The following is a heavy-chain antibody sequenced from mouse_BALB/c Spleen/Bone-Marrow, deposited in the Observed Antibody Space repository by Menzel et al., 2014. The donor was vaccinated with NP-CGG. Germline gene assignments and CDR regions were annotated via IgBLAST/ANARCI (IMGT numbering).Heavy chain of an antibody. CDR2: IDPANGNT. Sequence: EVQLQQSGAELVKPRASVKLSCTASGFNIKDTYMHWVKQRPEQGLEWIGRIDPANGNTKYDPKFQGKATITADTSSNTAYLQLNSLTSEDTAVYYCAPYYYGSSLFAYWGQGTLVTVSA. V-gene: IGHV14-3*02. J-gene: IGHJ3*01. CDR3: APYYYGSSLFAY. CDR1: GFNIKDTY. D-gene: IGHD1-1*01.